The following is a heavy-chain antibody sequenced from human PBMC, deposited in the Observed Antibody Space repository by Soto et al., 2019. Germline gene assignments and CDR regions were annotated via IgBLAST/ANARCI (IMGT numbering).Heavy chain of an antibody. J-gene: IGHJ6*02. D-gene: IGHD2-21*01. CDR1: GFTFSDHW. CDR3: ARGLRGAYGMDV. Sequence: EVQLVESGGGLVQPGGSLRLSCAASGFTFSDHWIHWVRQGPGEGLVWVSRIKGDGSITNYADSVKGRFTISRDNAKNTVELQINSLGGGGTALDYWARGLRGAYGMDVWGQGTTVTVSS. V-gene: IGHV3-74*01. CDR2: IKGDGSIT.